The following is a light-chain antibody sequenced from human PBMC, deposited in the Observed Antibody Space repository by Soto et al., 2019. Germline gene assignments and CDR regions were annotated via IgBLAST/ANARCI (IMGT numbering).Light chain of an antibody. CDR2: EVS. CDR3: SSYTSSSTYV. J-gene: IGLJ1*01. Sequence: QVALTQPASVSGSPGQSIAISCTGTSSDVGGYNYVSWYQQQPGKAPKLMIYEVSNRPSGVSNRFSGSKSGNTASLTISGLQAEDEADYYCSSYTSSSTYVFGTGTKVTVL. V-gene: IGLV2-14*01. CDR1: SSDVGGYNY.